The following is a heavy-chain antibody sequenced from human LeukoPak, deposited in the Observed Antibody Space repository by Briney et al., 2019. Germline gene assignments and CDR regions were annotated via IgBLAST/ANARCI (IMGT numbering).Heavy chain of an antibody. V-gene: IGHV3-11*04. D-gene: IGHD3-10*01. CDR3: ASGPYGPRVDY. CDR2: ISSSGSTI. Sequence: PGGSLRLSCAASGFTFGDYYMNWIRQAPGKGPELLSYISSSGSTIYYADSVKGRFTISRDNAKNSLFLQMNSLRAEATAVYYCASGPYGPRVDYWGQGTLVSVSS. J-gene: IGHJ4*02. CDR1: GFTFGDYY.